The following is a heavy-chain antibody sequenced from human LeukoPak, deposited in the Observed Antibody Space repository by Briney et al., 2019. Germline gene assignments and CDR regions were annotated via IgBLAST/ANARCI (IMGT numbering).Heavy chain of an antibody. J-gene: IGHJ4*02. Sequence: TGGSLRLSCAASGFTFSSYGMHWVRQAPGKGLEWVAVIWYDGSNKYYADSVKGRFTISRDNSKNTLYLQMNSLRAEDTAVYYCARSLPFMVRGVIIGDFDYWGQGTLVTVSS. V-gene: IGHV3-33*01. CDR1: GFTFSSYG. D-gene: IGHD3-10*01. CDR2: IWYDGSNK. CDR3: ARSLPFMVRGVIIGDFDY.